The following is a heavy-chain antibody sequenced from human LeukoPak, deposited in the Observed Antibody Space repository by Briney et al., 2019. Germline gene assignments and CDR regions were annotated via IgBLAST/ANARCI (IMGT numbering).Heavy chain of an antibody. CDR1: GYSISSGYY. Sequence: SETLSLTCAVSGYSISSGYYWGWIRQPPGKGLEWIGSIYHSGSTYYNPSLKSRVTISVDTSKNQFSLKLSSVTAADTAVYYCARDRRRRIAAAGAGSEHWGQGTLVTVSS. CDR3: ARDRRRRIAAAGAGSEH. V-gene: IGHV4-38-2*01. J-gene: IGHJ1*01. D-gene: IGHD6-13*01. CDR2: IYHSGST.